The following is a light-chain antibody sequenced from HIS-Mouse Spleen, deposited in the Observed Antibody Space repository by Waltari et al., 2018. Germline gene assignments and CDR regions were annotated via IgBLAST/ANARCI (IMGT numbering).Light chain of an antibody. CDR2: ESS. V-gene: IGLV2-23*03. Sequence: QSALTQPASVSGSPGQSITISCTGTSSDVGSYHLVSWYQQHPGKAPKLMIYESSKRPSGVSNRFSGSKSGNTASLTISGLQAEDEADYYCCSYAGSSTFEVFGGGTKLTVL. CDR1: SSDVGSYHL. CDR3: CSYAGSSTFEV. J-gene: IGLJ2*01.